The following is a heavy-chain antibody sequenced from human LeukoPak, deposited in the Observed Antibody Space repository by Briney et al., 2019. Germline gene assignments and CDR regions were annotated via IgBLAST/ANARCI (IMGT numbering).Heavy chain of an antibody. V-gene: IGHV3-23*01. Sequence: PGGSLRLSCAASGFTFSSYAMSWVRQAPGKGLEWVSAISGSGGSTYYADSVKGRFTISRDNSKNTLYLQMNSLRAEGTAVYYCAKDVGTYYYDSSGYYFWDYWGQGTLVTVSS. J-gene: IGHJ4*02. CDR1: GFTFSSYA. CDR3: AKDVGTYYYDSSGYYFWDY. CDR2: ISGSGGST. D-gene: IGHD3-22*01.